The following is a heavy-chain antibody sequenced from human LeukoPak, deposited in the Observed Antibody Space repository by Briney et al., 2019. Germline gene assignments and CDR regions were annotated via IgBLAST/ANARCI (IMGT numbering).Heavy chain of an antibody. V-gene: IGHV4-34*01. Sequence: PSETLSLTCAVYGGSFSPYYWSWIRQPPGKGLEWIGEINHSGSTNYNPSLKSRVTISVDTSKNQFSLKLSSVTAADTAAYYCARTYGSGSQRGYFQHWGQGTLVTVSS. CDR3: ARTYGSGSQRGYFQH. CDR2: INHSGST. CDR1: GGSFSPYY. J-gene: IGHJ1*01. D-gene: IGHD3-10*01.